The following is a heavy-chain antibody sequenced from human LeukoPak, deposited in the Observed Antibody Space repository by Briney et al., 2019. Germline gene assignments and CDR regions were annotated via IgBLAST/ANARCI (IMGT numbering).Heavy chain of an antibody. J-gene: IGHJ5*02. V-gene: IGHV4-59*08. CDR1: GVSISSYY. CDR2: IYYSGST. D-gene: IGHD3-10*01. CDR3: ARKVPGSYYTNWSDP. Sequence: SETLSLTCTVSGVSISSYYWSWIPQPPGKGLEWIGYIYYSGSTNYNPSLKSRVTISVDTSKNQFSLKLSSVTAADTAVYYCARKVPGSYYTNWSDPWGQGTLVTVSS.